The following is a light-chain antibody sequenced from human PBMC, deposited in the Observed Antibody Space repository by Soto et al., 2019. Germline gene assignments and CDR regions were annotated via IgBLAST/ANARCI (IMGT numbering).Light chain of an antibody. V-gene: IGKV1-5*01. CDR1: QDLDKW. CDR3: QQYSSYWT. CDR2: KSS. J-gene: IGKJ1*01. Sequence: ILVSQSPSSLSASVGDRVTITCRASQDLDKWLAWYQQKPGKAPSLLIYKSSTLRQGVPSRFSGLGSGTEYILTITDLQPDDFATYYCQQYSSYWTFGQGTVVEMK.